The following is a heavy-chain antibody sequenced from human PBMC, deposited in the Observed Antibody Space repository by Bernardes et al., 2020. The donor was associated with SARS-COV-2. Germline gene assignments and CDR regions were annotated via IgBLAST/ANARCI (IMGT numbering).Heavy chain of an antibody. CDR2: VRTKPRSYST. Sequence: LKVWCASCGFTFSDHYMDWVRKGPGKGLEWVGRVRTKPRSYSTDYSASVEGRFTISRDDSKHSVSLQMDNLKTGNTAVYYCVRVGPDGWESFDYWGQGTLATVSS. CDR1: GFTFSDHY. D-gene: IGHD3-10*01. CDR3: VRVGPDGWESFDY. V-gene: IGHV3-72*01. J-gene: IGHJ4*02.